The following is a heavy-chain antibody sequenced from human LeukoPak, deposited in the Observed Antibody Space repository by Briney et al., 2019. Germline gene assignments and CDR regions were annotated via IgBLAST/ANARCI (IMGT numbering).Heavy chain of an antibody. Sequence: SETLSLTCTVSGGSISSSSYYWGWIRQPPGKGLEWIGSIYYSGSTDYNPSLKSRVTISVDTSKNQFSLKLNSMTAADTAVYYCARTTTKYNTYDYWGQGTLVTVSS. V-gene: IGHV4-39*07. CDR2: IYYSGST. D-gene: IGHD4-17*01. CDR1: GGSISSSSYY. J-gene: IGHJ4*02. CDR3: ARTTTKYNTYDY.